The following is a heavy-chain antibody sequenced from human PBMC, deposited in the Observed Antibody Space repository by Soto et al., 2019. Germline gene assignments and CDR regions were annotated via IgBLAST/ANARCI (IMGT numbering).Heavy chain of an antibody. Sequence: LETLPLTCTVSGGSSSSYYWSWIRQPPGKGLEWIGYIYYSGSTNYNPSLKSRVTISVDTSKNQFSLKLSSVTAADTAVYYCAASYGSGSYHWGQGTLVTVSS. CDR1: GGSSSSYY. CDR2: IYYSGST. V-gene: IGHV4-59*01. CDR3: AASYGSGSYH. D-gene: IGHD3-10*01. J-gene: IGHJ4*02.